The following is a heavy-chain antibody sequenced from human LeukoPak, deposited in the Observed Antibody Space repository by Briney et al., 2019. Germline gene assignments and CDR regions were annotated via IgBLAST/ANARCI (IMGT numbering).Heavy chain of an antibody. V-gene: IGHV3-23*01. CDR1: GFPFSDYA. Sequence: PGGALRLSCTASGFPFSDYAMSWVRQARGKGLEWVSVTTGSGITTYYADSVKGRFTISRDNSKNTLSLQMDSLRGEDTGVYYCAKHSVGATVGWDAFDIWGQGTLITVSS. CDR3: AKHSVGATVGWDAFDI. J-gene: IGHJ3*02. D-gene: IGHD1-26*01. CDR2: TTGSGITT.